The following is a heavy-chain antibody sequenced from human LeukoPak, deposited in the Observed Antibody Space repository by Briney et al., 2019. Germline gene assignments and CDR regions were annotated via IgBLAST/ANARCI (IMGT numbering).Heavy chain of an antibody. Sequence: VASVKVSCKASGGTFSSYAISWVRQAPGQGLEWMGGIIPIFGTANYAQKFQGRVTITADESTSTAYMELSSLRSEDTAVYYCARDLFGYYQYWGQGTLVTVSS. CDR3: ARDLFGYYQY. CDR1: GGTFSSYA. D-gene: IGHD3-22*01. J-gene: IGHJ4*02. CDR2: IIPIFGTA. V-gene: IGHV1-69*13.